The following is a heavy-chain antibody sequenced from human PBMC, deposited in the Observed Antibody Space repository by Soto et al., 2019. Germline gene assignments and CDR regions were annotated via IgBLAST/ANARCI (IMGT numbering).Heavy chain of an antibody. CDR3: AKDDSPGSSSSFYFDY. V-gene: IGHV3-30*18. CDR2: ISYDGSNK. CDR1: GFTFSSYG. D-gene: IGHD6-6*01. Sequence: PGGSLRLSCAASGFTFSSYGMHWVRQAPGKGLEWVAVISYDGSNKYYADSVKGRFTISRDNSKNTLYLKMNSLRAEDTAVYYCAKDDSPGSSSSFYFDYWGQGTMVTVSS. J-gene: IGHJ4*02.